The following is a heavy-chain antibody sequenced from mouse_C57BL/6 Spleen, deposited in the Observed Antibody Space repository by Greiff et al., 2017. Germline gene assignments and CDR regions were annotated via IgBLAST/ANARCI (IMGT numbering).Heavy chain of an antibody. J-gene: IGHJ3*01. CDR3: ARRDLAGWFAY. CDR1: GYTFTSYG. D-gene: IGHD3-3*01. CDR2: IYPRSGNP. V-gene: IGHV1-81*01. Sequence: QVQLQQSGAELARPGASVKLSCKASGYTFTSYGISWVKQRTGQGLEWIGEIYPRSGNPYYNEKFKGKATLTADKSSSTAYMELRSLTSEDSAVYFCARRDLAGWFAYWGQGTLVTVSA.